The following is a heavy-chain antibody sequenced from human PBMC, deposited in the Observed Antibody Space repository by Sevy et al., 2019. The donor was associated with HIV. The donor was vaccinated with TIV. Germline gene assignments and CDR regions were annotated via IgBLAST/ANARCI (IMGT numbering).Heavy chain of an antibody. J-gene: IGHJ4*02. CDR2: INEGGNKK. Sequence: GGSPRLSCAASGFTFSNCWMSWVRQAPGKGLEWVANINEGGNKKFYLDSVKGRLTISRDNAKNSLFLQMNSLTAEDTAVYYCARENDVGSGWTDFDYWGQGTLVTVSS. D-gene: IGHD6-19*01. V-gene: IGHV3-7*03. CDR3: ARENDVGSGWTDFDY. CDR1: GFTFSNCW.